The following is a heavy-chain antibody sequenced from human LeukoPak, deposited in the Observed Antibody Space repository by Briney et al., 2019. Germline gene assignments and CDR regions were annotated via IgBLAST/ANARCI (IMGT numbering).Heavy chain of an antibody. CDR1: GFTVSSNY. D-gene: IGHD4-23*01. Sequence: GGSLRLSCAASGFTVSSNYMSWVRQAPGKGLEWVSFIYSGGRTYYADSVKGRFTISRDNSKNTLYLQTNSLRAEDTAVYYCASGMTTVERVDYWGQGTLVTVSS. CDR2: IYSGGRT. V-gene: IGHV3-53*01. CDR3: ASGMTTVERVDY. J-gene: IGHJ4*02.